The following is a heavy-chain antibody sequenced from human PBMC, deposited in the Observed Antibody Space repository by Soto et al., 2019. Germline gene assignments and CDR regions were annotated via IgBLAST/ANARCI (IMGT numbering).Heavy chain of an antibody. CDR3: AAEVVAATFYFDY. CDR2: IYYSGST. D-gene: IGHD2-15*01. Sequence: TLSLTCTVSGGSISSGGYYWSWIRQHPGKGLEWIGYIYYSGSTYYNPSLKSRVTISVDTSKNQFSLKLSSVTAADTAVYYCAAEVVAATFYFDYWGQGTLVTVS. J-gene: IGHJ4*02. V-gene: IGHV4-31*03. CDR1: GGSISSGGYY.